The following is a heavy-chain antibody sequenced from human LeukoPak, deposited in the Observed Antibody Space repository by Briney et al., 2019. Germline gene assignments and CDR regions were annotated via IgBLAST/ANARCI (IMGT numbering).Heavy chain of an antibody. Sequence: GGSLRLSCAASGFPLSSYWMSWVRQTPGGGLGWVANIKQDETEKYYVDSVKGRFTISRDNAKNSLYLQMHSLRAEDTAVYYCAREMATITAFDYWGQGTLVTVSS. V-gene: IGHV3-7*03. CDR3: AREMATITAFDY. D-gene: IGHD5-24*01. CDR1: GFPLSSYW. J-gene: IGHJ4*02. CDR2: IKQDETEK.